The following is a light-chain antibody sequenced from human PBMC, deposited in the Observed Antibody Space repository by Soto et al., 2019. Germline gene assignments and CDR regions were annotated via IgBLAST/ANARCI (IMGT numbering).Light chain of an antibody. CDR3: QQRYNSPRT. CDR2: AAS. CDR1: QNVSSY. V-gene: IGKV1-39*01. J-gene: IGKJ1*01. Sequence: DNQMSQSPASLLASVVVXVPIPCRASQNVSSYLTWYQQKPGKAPRLLIYAASSLQSGVPSRFSGSGSGTDFTLTSSSLQPEDFAAYYCQQRYNSPRTFGQGTKVDIK.